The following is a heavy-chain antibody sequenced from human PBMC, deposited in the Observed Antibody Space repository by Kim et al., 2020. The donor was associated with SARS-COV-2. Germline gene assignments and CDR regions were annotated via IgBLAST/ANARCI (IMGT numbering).Heavy chain of an antibody. CDR1: GGSFSGYY. CDR3: ARVPIWSGYHYGMDV. V-gene: IGHV4-34*01. J-gene: IGHJ6*02. CDR2: INHSGST. D-gene: IGHD3-3*01. Sequence: SETLSLTCAVYGGSFSGYYWSWIRQPPGKGLEWIGEINHSGSTNYNPSLKSRVTISVDTSKNQFSLKLSSVTAADTAVYYCARVPIWSGYHYGMDVWGQGTTVTVSS.